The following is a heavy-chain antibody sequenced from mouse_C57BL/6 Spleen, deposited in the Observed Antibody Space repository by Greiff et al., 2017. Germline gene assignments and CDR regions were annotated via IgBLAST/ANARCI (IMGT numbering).Heavy chain of an antibody. CDR2: IRSKSSNYAT. J-gene: IGHJ1*03. CDR3: VRDGPSTVVAYWYFDV. CDR1: GFTFNTYA. Sequence: EVQVVESGGGLVQPKGSLKLSCAASGFTFNTYAMHWVRQAPGKGLEWVARIRSKSSNYATYYADSVKDRFTISRDDSQSMLYLQMNNLKTEDTAMYYCVRDGPSTVVAYWYFDVWGTGTTVTVSS. V-gene: IGHV10-3*01. D-gene: IGHD1-1*01.